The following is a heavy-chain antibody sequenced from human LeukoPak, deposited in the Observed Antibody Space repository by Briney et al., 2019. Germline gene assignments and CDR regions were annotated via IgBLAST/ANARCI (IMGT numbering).Heavy chain of an antibody. CDR2: IYSDNT. CDR3: AKQGSGSLYYYYMDV. Sequence: GGSLRLSCTVSGFTVSSNSMSWVRQAPGKGLEWVSFIYSDNTHYSDSVKGRFTVSRDNSKNTLYLQMNSLRAEDTAVYYCAKQGSGSLYYYYMDVWGKGTTVTISS. J-gene: IGHJ6*03. D-gene: IGHD3-10*01. CDR1: GFTVSSNS. V-gene: IGHV3-66*03.